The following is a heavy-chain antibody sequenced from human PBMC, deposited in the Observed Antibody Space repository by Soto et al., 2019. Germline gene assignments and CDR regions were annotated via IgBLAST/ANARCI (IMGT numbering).Heavy chain of an antibody. D-gene: IGHD3-3*01. Sequence: GGSLRLSCAASGFTFSDYYMSWIRQAPGKGLEWVSYISSSGSTIYYADSVKGRFTISRDKAKNSLYLQMNSLRAEDTAVYYCAREAPSHLITIPQGAAFDIWGQGTMVTVSS. J-gene: IGHJ3*02. CDR1: GFTFSDYY. CDR2: ISSSGSTI. V-gene: IGHV3-11*01. CDR3: AREAPSHLITIPQGAAFDI.